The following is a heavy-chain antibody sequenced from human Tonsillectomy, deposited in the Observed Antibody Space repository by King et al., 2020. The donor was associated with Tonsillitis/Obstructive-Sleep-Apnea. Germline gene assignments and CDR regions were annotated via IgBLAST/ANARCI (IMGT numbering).Heavy chain of an antibody. V-gene: IGHV1-24*01. CDR1: GYTLTELS. CDR3: ATWGVWGSYSNYGMDV. Sequence: VQLVESGAEVKKPGASVKVSCKVSGYTLTELSMHWVRQAPGKGLEWMGGFDPEDGETIYAQKFQGRVTMTEDTSTDTAYMELSSLRSEDTAVYYWATWGVWGSYSNYGMDVWGQGTTVTVSS. J-gene: IGHJ6*02. CDR2: FDPEDGET. D-gene: IGHD3-16*01.